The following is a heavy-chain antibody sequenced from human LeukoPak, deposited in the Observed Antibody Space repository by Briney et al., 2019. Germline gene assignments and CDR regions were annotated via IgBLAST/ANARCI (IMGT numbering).Heavy chain of an antibody. CDR2: IWEDGSQK. CDR3: AKDHSSGWPTFDY. CDR1: GFTLNNYW. J-gene: IGHJ4*02. V-gene: IGHV3-7*01. Sequence: GGSLRLSCAASGFTLNNYWMNWVRQAPGKGLEWVANIWEDGSQKYYVDSVKGRFTISRDNAKNSLYLQMNSLRAEDTAVYYCAKDHSSGWPTFDYWGQGTLVTVSS. D-gene: IGHD6-19*01.